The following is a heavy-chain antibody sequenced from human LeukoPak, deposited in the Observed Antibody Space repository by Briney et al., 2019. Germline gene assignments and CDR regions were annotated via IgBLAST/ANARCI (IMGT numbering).Heavy chain of an antibody. CDR2: ISAYNGNT. CDR1: GYTFTSYG. CDR3: ARDPGYCSSTSCYAYYYYGMDV. D-gene: IGHD2-2*01. V-gene: IGHV1-18*01. Sequence: ASVKVSCKASGYTFTSYGISWVRQAPGQGLEWMGWISAYNGNTNYAQKLQGRVTMTTDTSTSTAYMELRSLRSDDTAVYYCARDPGYCSSTSCYAYYYYGMDVWGQGTTVTVSS. J-gene: IGHJ6*02.